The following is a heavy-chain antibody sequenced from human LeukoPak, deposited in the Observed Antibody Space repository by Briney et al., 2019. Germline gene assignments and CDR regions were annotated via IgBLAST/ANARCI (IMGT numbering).Heavy chain of an antibody. V-gene: IGHV3-7*03. Sequence: GGSLRLSCAASEFTLGSYWMTWVRQAPGKGLEWVANINRDGSKNHFVDSVKGRFTISRDNAKNFLYLQMNSLRAEDTAVYFCARDSSPYCGDDCYFDAFDLWGQGTMVTVSS. CDR3: ARDSSPYCGDDCYFDAFDL. D-gene: IGHD2-21*02. J-gene: IGHJ3*01. CDR1: EFTLGSYW. CDR2: INRDGSKN.